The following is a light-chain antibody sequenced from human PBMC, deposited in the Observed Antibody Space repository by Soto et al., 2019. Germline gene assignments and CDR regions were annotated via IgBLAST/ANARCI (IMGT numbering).Light chain of an antibody. Sequence: EVVLTQSPGTLSLSPGERATLSCRASQTIRSSYLAWYQQKPGQAPRLLIYGASSRATGIPDRFSGRGAGTDFTLTISRLDPDEFAVYYCQQYGSSRTFGQGTKVDIK. CDR1: QTIRSSY. CDR2: GAS. V-gene: IGKV3-20*01. J-gene: IGKJ1*01. CDR3: QQYGSSRT.